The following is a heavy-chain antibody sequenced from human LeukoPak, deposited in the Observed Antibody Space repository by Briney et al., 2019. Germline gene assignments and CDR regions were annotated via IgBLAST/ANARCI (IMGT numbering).Heavy chain of an antibody. Sequence: PSETLSLTCTVSGGSISSYYWSWIRQPPGKGLEWIGYIYYSGSTNYNPSLKSRVTISVDTSKNQFSLKLSSVTAADTAVYYCARAGVGFLEWLQPMDVWGKGTTVTVSS. CDR2: IYYSGST. CDR1: GGSISSYY. CDR3: ARAGVGFLEWLQPMDV. V-gene: IGHV4-59*01. J-gene: IGHJ6*03. D-gene: IGHD3-3*01.